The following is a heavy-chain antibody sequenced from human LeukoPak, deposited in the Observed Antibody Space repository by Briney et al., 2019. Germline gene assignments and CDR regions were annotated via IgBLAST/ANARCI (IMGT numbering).Heavy chain of an antibody. CDR1: GESFSDHY. J-gene: IGHJ3*02. Sequence: SETLSLTCAVYGESFSDHYFTWIRQPPGKGLEWIGDINHSGNSSYNKSLRSRVTISLDTSKKQVSLKLSSVTAADTAVYYCEMFTAIVGDALDIWGQGTVVTVSS. CDR3: EMFTAIVGDALDI. D-gene: IGHD1-26*01. CDR2: INHSGNS. V-gene: IGHV4-34*01.